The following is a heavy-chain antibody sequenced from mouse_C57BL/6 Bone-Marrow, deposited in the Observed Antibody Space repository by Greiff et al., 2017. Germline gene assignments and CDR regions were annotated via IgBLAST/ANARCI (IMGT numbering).Heavy chain of an antibody. CDR1: GFSLSTSNMG. CDR3: AQIRGITTVVATDWYFDV. D-gene: IGHD1-1*01. J-gene: IGHJ1*03. V-gene: IGHV8-5*01. Sequence: QVTLKVSGPGILQPSQTLSLTCSFSGFSLSTSNMGIGWIRQPSGKGLEWLAHTWWNDDKYYNPSLKSRLIISKDTSHNQVILKITSVDTADTATYYCAQIRGITTVVATDWYFDVWGTGTTVTVSS. CDR2: TWWNDDK.